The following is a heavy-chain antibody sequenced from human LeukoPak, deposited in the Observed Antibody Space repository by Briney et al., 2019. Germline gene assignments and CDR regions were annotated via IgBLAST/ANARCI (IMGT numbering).Heavy chain of an antibody. V-gene: IGHV4-59*01. CDR3: ARTTEGGYTYGYFYYYYMDV. Sequence: SETLSLTCSVSDDSITMYYWTWIRQPPGKGLEWIGYVDHTGITNFNPSLNGRVSISRDTTKNLFSLRLRSVTAADTAVYYCARTTEGGYTYGYFYYYYMDVWGKGTTVTISS. D-gene: IGHD5-18*01. CDR2: VDHTGIT. J-gene: IGHJ6*03. CDR1: DDSITMYY.